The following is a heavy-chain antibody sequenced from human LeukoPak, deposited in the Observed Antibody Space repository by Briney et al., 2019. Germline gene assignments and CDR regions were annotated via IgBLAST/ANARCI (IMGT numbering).Heavy chain of an antibody. CDR1: GDSISSDIW. CDR3: ARHNRGVVVV. J-gene: IGHJ4*02. Sequence: PSGTLSLTCAVSGDSISSDIWWNWIRQPPGKGLEWIGSIYYSGSTYYNPSLKSRVTISVDTSKNQFSLKLSSVTAADTAVYYCARHNRGVVVVWGQGTLVTVSS. CDR2: IYYSGST. V-gene: IGHV4-39*01. D-gene: IGHD2-15*01.